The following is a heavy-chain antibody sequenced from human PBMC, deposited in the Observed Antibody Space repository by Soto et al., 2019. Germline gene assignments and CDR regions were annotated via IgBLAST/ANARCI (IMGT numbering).Heavy chain of an antibody. CDR2: ISSSSSYI. V-gene: IGHV3-21*01. CDR3: ARVRVSMVRGVPDAFDI. D-gene: IGHD3-10*01. Sequence: GSLRLSCAASGFTFSSYSMNWVRQAPGKGLEWVSSISSSSSYIYYADSVKGRFTISRDNAKNSLYLQMNSLRAEDTAVYYCARVRVSMVRGVPDAFDIWGQGTMVTVSS. J-gene: IGHJ3*02. CDR1: GFTFSSYS.